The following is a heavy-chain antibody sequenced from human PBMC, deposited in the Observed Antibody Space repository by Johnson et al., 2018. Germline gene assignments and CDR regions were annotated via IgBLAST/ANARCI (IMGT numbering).Heavy chain of an antibody. CDR3: AKDEFDGLYLRFLPYYYYGMDV. CDR1: GFTFSSYG. Sequence: QVQLVESGGGVVQPGRSLRLSCAASGFTFSSYGMHWVRQAPGKGLEWVAVISYAGSNKYYADSVKGRFTISRDNSKNTLYLQMNSLRAKDTAVYYCAKDEFDGLYLRFLPYYYYGMDVWGQGTTVTVSS. J-gene: IGHJ6*02. CDR2: ISYAGSNK. D-gene: IGHD3-3*01. V-gene: IGHV3-30*18.